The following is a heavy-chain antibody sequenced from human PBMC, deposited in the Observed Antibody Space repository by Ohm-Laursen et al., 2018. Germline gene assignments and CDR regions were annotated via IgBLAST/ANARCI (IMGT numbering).Heavy chain of an antibody. CDR3: VGTGLLNGYDY. CDR2: ISDRGRA. J-gene: IGHJ4*01. Sequence: GTLSLTCNVSNAAMNSYTWNWIRQPSGRGLEWIGHISDRGRANYSPSLMSRLTMSIDTSIKQFSLKLTSVTAADTAMYYCVGTGLLNGYDYWGHGTLVTVS. V-gene: IGHV4-4*07. D-gene: IGHD3-9*01. CDR1: NAAMNSYT.